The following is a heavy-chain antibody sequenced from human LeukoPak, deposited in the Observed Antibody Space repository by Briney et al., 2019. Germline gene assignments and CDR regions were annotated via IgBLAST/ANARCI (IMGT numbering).Heavy chain of an antibody. D-gene: IGHD6-13*01. V-gene: IGHV1-46*01. CDR1: GYAFTSYY. CDR2: INPSGGST. J-gene: IGHJ6*03. CDR3: ARGHAAAVLDYYYYYMDV. Sequence: ASVKVSCKASGYAFTSYYMHWVRQAPGQGLEWMGIINPSGGSTSYAQKFQGRVTMTRDMSTSTVYMELSSLRSEDTAVYYCARGHAAAVLDYYYYYMDVWGKGATVTISS.